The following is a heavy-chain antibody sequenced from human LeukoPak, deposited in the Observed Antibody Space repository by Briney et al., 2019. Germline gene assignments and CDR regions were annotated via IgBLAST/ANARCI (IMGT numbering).Heavy chain of an antibody. V-gene: IGHV4-39*07. CDR1: GGSISSSSNY. CDR3: ARGRENWNY. D-gene: IGHD1-1*01. Sequence: PSETLSLTCTVSGGSISSSSNYWGWIRQPPGKGLEWIESIYYSGSTYYNPSLKSRVTISVGTSKNQFSLKLSSVTAADTAVYYCARGRENWNYWGQGTLVTVSS. CDR2: IYYSGST. J-gene: IGHJ4*02.